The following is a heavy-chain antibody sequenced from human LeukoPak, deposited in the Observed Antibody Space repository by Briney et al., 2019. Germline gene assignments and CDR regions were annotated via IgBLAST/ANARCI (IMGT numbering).Heavy chain of an antibody. J-gene: IGHJ2*01. CDR2: MYKDGRR. CDR3: ARGGPPGYNKTPLFDL. V-gene: IGHV3-66*01. Sequence: SGGSLRLSCAASEFSVSSNYMSWVRQARGKGLEWVSVMYKDGRRYHADSVKGRFTISRDNAKNSLYLQMNSLRAEDTAVDYCARGGPPGYNKTPLFDLWGRGTLVTVSS. CDR1: EFSVSSNY. D-gene: IGHD5-18*01.